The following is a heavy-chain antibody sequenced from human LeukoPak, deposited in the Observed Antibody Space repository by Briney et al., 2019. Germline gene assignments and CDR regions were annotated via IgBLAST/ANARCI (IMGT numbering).Heavy chain of an antibody. J-gene: IGHJ4*02. V-gene: IGHV3-48*01. CDR2: ISSSSSTI. Sequence: GGSLRLSCAASGFIFSSYGMNWVRQAPGKGLEWVSYISSSSSTIYYADSVKGRFTISRDNAKNSLYLQMNSLRAEDTAVYYCARGRGLGEFAVASFDSWGQGTLVTVSS. CDR1: GFIFSSYG. D-gene: IGHD6-19*01. CDR3: ARGRGLGEFAVASFDS.